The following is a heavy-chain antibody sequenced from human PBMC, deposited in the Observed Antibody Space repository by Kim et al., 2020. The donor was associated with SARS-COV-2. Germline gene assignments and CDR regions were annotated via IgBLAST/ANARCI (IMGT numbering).Heavy chain of an antibody. V-gene: IGHV3-21*01. CDR3: AREILSYYYYYGMDV. CDR2: ISSSSSYI. J-gene: IGHJ6*02. D-gene: IGHD2-8*02. CDR1: GFTFSSYS. Sequence: GGSLRLSCAASGFTFSSYSMNWVRQAPGKGLEWVSSISSSSSYIYYADSVKGRFTISRDNAKNSLYLQMNSLRAEDTAVYYCAREILSYYYYYGMDVWGQRTTVTVSS.